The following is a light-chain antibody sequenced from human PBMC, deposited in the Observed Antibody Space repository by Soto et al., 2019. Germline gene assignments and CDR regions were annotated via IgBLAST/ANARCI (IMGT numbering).Light chain of an antibody. CDR3: SSYRGTTTL. V-gene: IGLV2-14*01. CDR2: EVS. Sequence: QSVLTQPASVSGSPGRSITISCTGTSSDVGGFNYVSWYQQHPGKAPKLMIYEVSNRPSGVSNRFSGSKSGNTASLTISGLQADDEADYYCSSYRGTTTLFGGGTKVTVL. CDR1: SSDVGGFNY. J-gene: IGLJ2*01.